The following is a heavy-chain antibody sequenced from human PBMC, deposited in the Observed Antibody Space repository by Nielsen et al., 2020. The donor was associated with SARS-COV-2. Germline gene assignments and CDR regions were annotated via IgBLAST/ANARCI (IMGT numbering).Heavy chain of an antibody. CDR3: AKLADYYGSGIDY. V-gene: IGHV3-23*03. D-gene: IGHD3-10*01. J-gene: IGHJ4*02. CDR1: GFTFSSYW. CDR2: IYSGANST. Sequence: GGSLRLSCAASGFTFSSYWMSWVRQAPGKGLEWVSIIYSGANSTYYADSVKGRFTLSRDNSKNTLYLQMNSLRAEDTAVYYCAKLADYYGSGIDYWGQGTLVTVSS.